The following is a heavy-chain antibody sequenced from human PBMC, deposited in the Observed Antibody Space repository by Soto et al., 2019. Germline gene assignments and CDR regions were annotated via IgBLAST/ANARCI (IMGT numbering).Heavy chain of an antibody. CDR2: IYHSGST. CDR1: GGSISSGGYS. J-gene: IGHJ5*02. CDR3: ARGGPSVDRGVQYEDWFDP. Sequence: SETLSLTCAVSGGSISSGGYSWSWIRQPPGKGLEWIGYIYHSGSTYYNPSLKSRVTISVDRSKNQFSLKLSSVTAADTAVYYCARGGPSVDRGVQYEDWFDPWGQGTLVTVSS. D-gene: IGHD3-10*01. V-gene: IGHV4-30-2*01.